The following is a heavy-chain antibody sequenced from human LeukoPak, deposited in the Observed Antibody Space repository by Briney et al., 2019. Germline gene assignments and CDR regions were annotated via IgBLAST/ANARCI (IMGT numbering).Heavy chain of an antibody. Sequence: SETLSLTCAVYGGSFSGYYWSWIRQPPGKGLEWIGYIYYSGSTNYNPSLKSRVTISVDTSKNQFSLKLSSVTAADTAVYYCARRRTNIVVVPAAMLSYFDYWGQGTLVTVSS. CDR1: GGSFSGYY. J-gene: IGHJ4*02. CDR3: ARRRTNIVVVPAAMLSYFDY. CDR2: IYYSGST. D-gene: IGHD2-2*01. V-gene: IGHV4-59*12.